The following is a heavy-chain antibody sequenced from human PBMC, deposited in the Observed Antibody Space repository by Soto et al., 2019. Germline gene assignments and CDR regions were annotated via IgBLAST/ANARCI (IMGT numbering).Heavy chain of an antibody. CDR3: AREVGATSIADY. V-gene: IGHV4-61*01. Sequence: SETLSLTCTVSGGSVSSGSYCWSWIRQPPGKGLEWIGYIYYSGSTNYNPSLKSRVAISVDTSKNQFSLKLSSVTAADTAVYYCAREVGATSIADYWGQGTLVTVYS. CDR2: IYYSGST. CDR1: GGSVSSGSYC. J-gene: IGHJ4*02. D-gene: IGHD1-26*01.